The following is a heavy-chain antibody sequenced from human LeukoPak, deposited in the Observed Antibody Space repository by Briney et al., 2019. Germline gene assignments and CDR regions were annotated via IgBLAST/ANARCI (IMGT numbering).Heavy chain of an antibody. CDR2: INPSGGST. D-gene: IGHD5-24*01. Sequence: ASVKVPCKTSGYTFTRYYMHWVRQAPGQGLEFMGVINPSGGSTRYPQKFQGRVTMTRDTSTSTVYMELSSLRSDDTAVYFCAREAFIEMTTIASAFDFWGQGTLVTVSS. V-gene: IGHV1-46*01. CDR1: GYTFTRYY. J-gene: IGHJ4*02. CDR3: AREAFIEMTTIASAFDF.